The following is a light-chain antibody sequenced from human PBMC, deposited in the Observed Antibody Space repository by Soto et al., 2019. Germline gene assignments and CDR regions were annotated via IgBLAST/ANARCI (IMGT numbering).Light chain of an antibody. J-gene: IGKJ5*01. CDR3: QQYGSSPPIT. V-gene: IGKV3-20*01. CDR2: GAS. Sequence: EIVLAQSPGTLSLSPGERATLFCRARQRINSSYLAWYQQKSGQAPRLLMYGASRRATGIPDRVSGSGSGTDFTLTISRLEPEDSAVYYCQQYGSSPPITFGQGTRLEIK. CDR1: QRINSSY.